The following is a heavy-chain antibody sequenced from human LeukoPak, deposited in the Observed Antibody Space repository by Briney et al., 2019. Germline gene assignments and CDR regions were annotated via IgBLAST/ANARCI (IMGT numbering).Heavy chain of an antibody. CDR3: ATDKGYHYY. J-gene: IGHJ4*02. Sequence: SETLSLTCAVYGGSFSGYYWSWIRQPPGKGLEWIGEINHSGSTNYNPSLKSRVTISGDTSKNQVSLNLGSVTAADTAVYYCATDKGYHYYWGQGTLVTVSS. CDR1: GGSFSGYY. D-gene: IGHD5-12*01. V-gene: IGHV4-34*01. CDR2: INHSGST.